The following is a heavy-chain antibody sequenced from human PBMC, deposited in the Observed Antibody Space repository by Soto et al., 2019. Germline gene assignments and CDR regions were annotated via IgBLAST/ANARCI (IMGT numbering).Heavy chain of an antibody. CDR1: GYTFTGYY. V-gene: IGHV1-2*02. CDR3: ARGIAVASYYYGMDV. Sequence: ASVKVSCKASGYTFTGYYLHWVRQAPGQGLEWMGWINPNSGGTNYAQKFQGRVTMTRDTSISTAYMELSRLRSDDTAVYYYARGIAVASYYYGMDVWGQGTTVTVSS. J-gene: IGHJ6*02. CDR2: INPNSGGT. D-gene: IGHD6-19*01.